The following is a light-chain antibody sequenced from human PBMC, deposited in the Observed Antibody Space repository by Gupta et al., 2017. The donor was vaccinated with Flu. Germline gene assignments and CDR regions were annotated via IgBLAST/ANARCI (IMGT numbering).Light chain of an antibody. Sequence: DIQLTQSPSSLSASVGDRVTITCRASQSISSYLNWYQQKPGKAPKLLIYAASSLQSGVPSRFSGSRYGTDFTLTSSRLQPEDFATYYCQQSYSTPFTFGLGPKWISN. CDR2: AAS. J-gene: IGKJ3*01. V-gene: IGKV1-39*01. CDR1: QSISSY. CDR3: QQSYSTPFT.